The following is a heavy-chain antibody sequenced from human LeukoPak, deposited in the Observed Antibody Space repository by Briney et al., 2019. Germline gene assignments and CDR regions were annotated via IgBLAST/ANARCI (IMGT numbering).Heavy chain of an antibody. CDR3: ARGGSVTTDSDFDF. J-gene: IGHJ4*02. D-gene: IGHD4-17*01. CDR2: ISYSGST. CDR1: GGSISSYY. Sequence: PSETLSLTCTVSGGSISSYYWSWTRQPPGEGLEWIGYISYSGSTNYNPSLKSRVTMSVDTSKNQFSLKLSSVTAVDTAVYYCARGGSVTTDSDFDFWGQGTLVTVSS. V-gene: IGHV4-59*08.